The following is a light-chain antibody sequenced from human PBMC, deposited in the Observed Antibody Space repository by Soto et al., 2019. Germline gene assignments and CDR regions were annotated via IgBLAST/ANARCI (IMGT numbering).Light chain of an antibody. J-gene: IGKJ1*01. CDR1: ESVSSSF. CDR2: DSS. CDR3: QHYGSSRT. Sequence: EIVLTQSPGTLSLSPGERATLSCRASESVSSSFLAWYQQKLGQAPRLLIYDSSSRATGIPDRFSGSGSGTDFTLTISRLEPEDLAVYYCQHYGSSRTFGQGTKVEIK. V-gene: IGKV3-20*01.